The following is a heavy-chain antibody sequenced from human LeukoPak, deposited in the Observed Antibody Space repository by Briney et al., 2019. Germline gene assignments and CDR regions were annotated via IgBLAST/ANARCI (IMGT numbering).Heavy chain of an antibody. Sequence: PGGSLRLSCAASGFTFSSYSMNWVRQAPGKGLEWVSSISSSSSYIYYADSVKGRFTISRDNAKNSLYPQMNSLRAEDTAVYYCAREAYYDILAGWVSYYFDYWGQGTLVTVSS. CDR3: AREAYYDILAGWVSYYFDY. V-gene: IGHV3-21*01. J-gene: IGHJ4*02. CDR2: ISSSSSYI. CDR1: GFTFSSYS. D-gene: IGHD3-9*01.